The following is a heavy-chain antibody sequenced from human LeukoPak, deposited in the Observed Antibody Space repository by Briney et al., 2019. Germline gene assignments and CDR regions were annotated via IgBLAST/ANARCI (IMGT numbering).Heavy chain of an antibody. CDR3: ARASTVTTPDY. J-gene: IGHJ4*02. D-gene: IGHD4-17*01. Sequence: SETLSLTCAVYGGFFSGYYWSWIRQPPGKGLEWIGEINHSGSTNYNPSLKSRVTISVDTSKNQFSLKLSFVTAADTAVYYCARASTVTTPDYWGQGTLVTVSS. CDR1: GGFFSGYY. CDR2: INHSGST. V-gene: IGHV4-34*01.